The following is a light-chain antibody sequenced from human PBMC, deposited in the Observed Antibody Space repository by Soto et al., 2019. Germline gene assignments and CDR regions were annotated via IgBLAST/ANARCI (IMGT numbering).Light chain of an antibody. CDR2: ATS. J-gene: IGKJ4*01. Sequence: DVQMTQSPSSLSAFVGDRVTITCRASQGIAPYLAWFQQKPGKVPKLLIYATSTLQSGVPSRFSGSGSGTDSTLTINSLQPEDVGTYYCQKYISAPLTFGGGTKVEIK. V-gene: IGKV1-27*01. CDR3: QKYISAPLT. CDR1: QGIAPY.